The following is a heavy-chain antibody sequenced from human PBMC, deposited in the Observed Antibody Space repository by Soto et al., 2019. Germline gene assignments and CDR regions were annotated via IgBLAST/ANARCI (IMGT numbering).Heavy chain of an antibody. D-gene: IGHD3-3*01. Sequence: QVQLVQSGAEVKKPGASVEVSCKASGYTFTSYGISWVRQAPGQGLEWMGWISAYNGNTNYAQKLQGRVTMTTDTSTSTAYMELRSLRSDDTAVYYCARAREGTYYDFWSGVALPDYWGQGTLVTVSS. CDR2: ISAYNGNT. CDR3: ARAREGTYYDFWSGVALPDY. V-gene: IGHV1-18*01. CDR1: GYTFTSYG. J-gene: IGHJ4*02.